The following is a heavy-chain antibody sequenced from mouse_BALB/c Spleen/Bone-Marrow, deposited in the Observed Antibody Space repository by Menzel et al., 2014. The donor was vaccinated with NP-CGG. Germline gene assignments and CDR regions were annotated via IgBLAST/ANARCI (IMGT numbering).Heavy chain of an antibody. Sequence: VQLQQSGAELAKPGASVKMSCKASGYTFTSYWMHWIKQRPGQGLEWTGYINPSTGYTEYNQTFKGKATLTAVKSSTTAYMQLSSLTSEDSAVYYCARDDYDAFAYWGQGTLVTVSA. CDR2: INPSTGYT. CDR3: ARDDYDAFAY. J-gene: IGHJ3*01. CDR1: GYTFTSYW. D-gene: IGHD2-4*01. V-gene: IGHV1-7*01.